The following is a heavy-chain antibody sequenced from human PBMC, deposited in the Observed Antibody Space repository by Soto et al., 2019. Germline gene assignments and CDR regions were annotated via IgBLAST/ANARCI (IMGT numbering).Heavy chain of an antibody. D-gene: IGHD3-9*01. CDR2: ISFDGNSL. CDR3: ARTFDTITYYFDY. Sequence: PGGSLRLSCAASQFSFRSYAIHWIRQSPGKGLEWVAVISFDGNSLHYADSVRDRFTISRDNSKNTLYLQMNNLRPEDTAVYYCARTFDTITYYFDYWGQGTVVTVSS. CDR1: QFSFRSYA. J-gene: IGHJ4*02. V-gene: IGHV3-30-3*01.